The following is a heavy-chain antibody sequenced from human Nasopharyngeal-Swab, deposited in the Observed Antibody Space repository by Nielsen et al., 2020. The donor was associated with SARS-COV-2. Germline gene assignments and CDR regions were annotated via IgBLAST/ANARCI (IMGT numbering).Heavy chain of an antibody. CDR1: GGSISSYY. V-gene: IGHV4-59*08. J-gene: IGHJ4*02. D-gene: IGHD3-16*01. Sequence: SETLSLTCTVSGGSISSYYWSWIRQPPGKGLEWIGYIYYSGSTNYNPSLKSRVTISVDTSKNQFSLKLSSVTAADTAVYYCARQPYDGHFDYWGQGTLVTVSS. CDR2: IYYSGST. CDR3: ARQPYDGHFDY.